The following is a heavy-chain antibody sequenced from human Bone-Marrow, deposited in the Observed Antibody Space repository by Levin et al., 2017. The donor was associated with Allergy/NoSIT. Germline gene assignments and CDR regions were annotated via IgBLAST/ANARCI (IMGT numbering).Heavy chain of an antibody. CDR3: ARVRVAAVTTVDY. J-gene: IGHJ4*02. D-gene: IGHD4-17*01. CDR2: IFSNDEK. Sequence: SGPTLVKPTETLTLTCTVSGFSLSSAGMGVNWIRQPPGKALEWLAHIFSNDEKSYSTSLKTRLTISKDTSKSQVVLTVTNMDPMDTATYYCARVRVAAVTTVDYWGQGILVTVSS. V-gene: IGHV2-26*01. CDR1: GFSLSSAGMG.